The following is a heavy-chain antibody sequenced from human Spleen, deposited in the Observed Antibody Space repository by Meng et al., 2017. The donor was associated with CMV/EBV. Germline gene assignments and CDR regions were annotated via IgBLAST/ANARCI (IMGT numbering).Heavy chain of an antibody. D-gene: IGHD2-15*01. V-gene: IGHV3-43*01. CDR2: FSWDGGGT. Sequence: GGSLRLSCAASEFTFDDDYTIHWVRQAPGKGLEWVSLFSWDGGGTYYADSVRGRFTISRDNAKNSLYLQMNSLRAEDTAVYYCARRRVVDYWGQGTLVTVSS. J-gene: IGHJ4*02. CDR3: ARRRVVDY. CDR1: EFTFDDDYT.